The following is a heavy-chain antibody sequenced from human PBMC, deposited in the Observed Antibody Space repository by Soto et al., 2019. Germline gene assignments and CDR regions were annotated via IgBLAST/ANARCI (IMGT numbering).Heavy chain of an antibody. J-gene: IGHJ6*03. V-gene: IGHV3-21*01. D-gene: IGHD3-10*01. CDR3: ARDRDYYYYYMDV. Sequence: EVQLVESGGGLVKPGGSLRLSCAASGFTFSSYSMNWVRQAPGKGLEWVSSISSSSNFISYGDSVEGRFTISRDNAKNSLYLQRSSLRAEDTAVYYCARDRDYYYYYMDVWGKGTTVTVSS. CDR1: GFTFSSYS. CDR2: ISSSSNFI.